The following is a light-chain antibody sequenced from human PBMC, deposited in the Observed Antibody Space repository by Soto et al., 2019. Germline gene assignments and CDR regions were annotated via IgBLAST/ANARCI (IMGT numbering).Light chain of an antibody. J-gene: IGKJ1*01. CDR3: QQYGSSPWT. V-gene: IGKV3-20*01. CDR1: QSVSSSY. Sequence: EIVLTQSPGTLSLSPEERATHSCRASQSVSSSYLAWYQQKPGQAPRLLIYGASSRATGIPDRFSGSGSGTDFTLTISRLEPEDFAVYYCQQYGSSPWTFGQGTKV. CDR2: GAS.